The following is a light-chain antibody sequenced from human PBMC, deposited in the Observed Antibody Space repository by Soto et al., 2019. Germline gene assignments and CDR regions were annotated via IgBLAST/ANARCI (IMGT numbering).Light chain of an antibody. CDR2: EVS. CDR3: SSYGGSSNLV. Sequence: QSALTQPPSASGSPGQSVTISCTGTSSDVGGYNCVSWYQQQPGKAPKLMIYEVSKRPSGVPDRFSGSKSGNTASLTVSGLQAEDEADYYCSSYGGSSNLVFGGGTQLTVL. J-gene: IGLJ3*02. CDR1: SSDVGGYNC. V-gene: IGLV2-8*01.